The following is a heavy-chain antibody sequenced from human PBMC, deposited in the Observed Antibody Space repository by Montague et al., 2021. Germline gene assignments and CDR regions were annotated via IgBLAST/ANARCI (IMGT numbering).Heavy chain of an antibody. J-gene: IGHJ4*02. D-gene: IGHD1-1*01. CDR1: GFTLDSYM. CDR2: ISYTGAGT. CDR3: ARDCYNWIPYDY. V-gene: IGHV3-23*01. Sequence: SLRLSCAGSGFTLDSYMMCWVRQAPGKGLEWVSAISYTGAGTYYADSVKGRFTISRDNSKNTLYLQMDSLRDDDTAVYYCARDCYNWIPYDYWGQGTLVTVSS.